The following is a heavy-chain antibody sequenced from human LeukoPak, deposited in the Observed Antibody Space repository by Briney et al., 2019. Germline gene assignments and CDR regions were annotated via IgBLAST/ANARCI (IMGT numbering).Heavy chain of an antibody. CDR2: ISGSGGST. J-gene: IGHJ4*02. D-gene: IGHD2-2*01. Sequence: GGSLRLSCAASGFTVSSYSMSWIRQAPGKGLEWVSAISGSGGSTYYADSVKGRFTISRDNSKNTLYLQMNSLRAEDTAVYYCAKGPYCSSTSCYVPFDYWGQGTLVTVSS. V-gene: IGHV3-23*01. CDR1: GFTVSSYS. CDR3: AKGPYCSSTSCYVPFDY.